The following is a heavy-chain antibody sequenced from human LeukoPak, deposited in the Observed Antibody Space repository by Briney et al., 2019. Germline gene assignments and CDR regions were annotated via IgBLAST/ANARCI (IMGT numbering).Heavy chain of an antibody. CDR1: GFTFSSYA. CDR2: ISGSGGST. Sequence: PGGSLRLSCAASGFTFSSYAMSWVRQAPGKGLEWVSAISGSGGSTYYADSVKGRFTISRDNSKNTLYLQMNSLRAEDTAVYYCAKVHYDLWSGYCDYWGQGTLVTVSS. J-gene: IGHJ4*02. V-gene: IGHV3-23*01. D-gene: IGHD3-3*01. CDR3: AKVHYDLWSGYCDY.